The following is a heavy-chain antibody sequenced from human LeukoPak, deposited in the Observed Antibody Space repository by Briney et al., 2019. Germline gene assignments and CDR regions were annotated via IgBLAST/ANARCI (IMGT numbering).Heavy chain of an antibody. Sequence: GGSLRLSCAASGFTFSSYAMSWVRQAPGKGLEWVSAISGSGGSTYYADSVKGRFTISRDNSKNTLYLQMNSLRAEDTAVYHCAKDPTYYYDSSGYYYAYWGQGTLVTVSP. CDR2: ISGSGGST. V-gene: IGHV3-23*01. CDR1: GFTFSSYA. D-gene: IGHD3-22*01. CDR3: AKDPTYYYDSSGYYYAY. J-gene: IGHJ4*02.